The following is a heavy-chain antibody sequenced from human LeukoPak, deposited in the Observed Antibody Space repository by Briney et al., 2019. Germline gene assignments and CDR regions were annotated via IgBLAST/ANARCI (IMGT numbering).Heavy chain of an antibody. V-gene: IGHV1-69*05. CDR2: IIPIFGTA. D-gene: IGHD5-24*01. Sequence: ASVKVSCKGSGGTFSSYAVSWVRQAPGQGLEWMGGIIPIFGTANYAQKFQGRVTITTDESTSTDYMELSSLRSEDTAVYYCALEMATLSFDYWGQGTLVTVSS. CDR3: ALEMATLSFDY. J-gene: IGHJ4*02. CDR1: GGTFSSYA.